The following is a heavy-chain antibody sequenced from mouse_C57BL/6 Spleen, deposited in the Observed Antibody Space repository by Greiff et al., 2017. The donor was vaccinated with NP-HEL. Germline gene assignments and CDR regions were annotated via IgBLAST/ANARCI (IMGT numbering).Heavy chain of an antibody. CDR1: GFNIKNTY. CDR2: IDPANGNT. Sequence: EVQLVESVAELVRPGASVKLSCTASGFNIKNTYMHWVKQRPEQGLEWIGRIDPANGNTKYAPKFQGKATITADTSSNTAYLQLSSLTSEDTAIYYCARSGDYDGGGYAMDYWGQGASVTVSS. CDR3: ARSGDYDGGGYAMDY. D-gene: IGHD2-4*01. V-gene: IGHV14-3*01. J-gene: IGHJ4*01.